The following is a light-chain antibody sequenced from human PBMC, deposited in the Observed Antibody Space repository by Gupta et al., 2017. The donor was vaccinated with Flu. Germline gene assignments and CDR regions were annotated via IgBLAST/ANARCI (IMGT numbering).Light chain of an antibody. CDR2: MVS. CDR3: MQRVEFPWT. CDR1: QSLVDSGDGKAY. Sequence: DIVVTQSPPFLTVAPGEAASIPCRSGQSLVDSGDGKAYLDWYLQKPGQSPQLLIYMVSSRASGVSDRFSGSGSGTEFTLKISEVEAEDGGIYFCMQRVEFPWTFGQGTKVEI. J-gene: IGKJ1*01. V-gene: IGKV2-40*01.